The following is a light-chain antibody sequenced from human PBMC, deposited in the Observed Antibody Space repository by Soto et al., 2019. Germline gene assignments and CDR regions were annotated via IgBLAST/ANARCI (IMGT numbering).Light chain of an antibody. J-gene: IGKJ1*01. V-gene: IGKV3-20*01. CDR1: QSVSSSN. CDR3: QQYGGSPT. Sequence: EIVLTQSPGTLSLSPGERGTVSCRASQSVSSSNLAWYQQKPGQAPRLLIYGASNRATGIPDKFSGSGSGTDFTLTISRLEPEDFAVYYCQQYGGSPTFGQGTKVDI. CDR2: GAS.